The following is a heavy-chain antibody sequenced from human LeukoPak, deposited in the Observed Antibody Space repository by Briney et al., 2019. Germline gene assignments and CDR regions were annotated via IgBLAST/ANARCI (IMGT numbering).Heavy chain of an antibody. CDR1: GGSISSYY. Sequence: PSETLSLTCTVSGGSISSYYWSWIRQPPGKGLEWIGYIYYSGSTNYNTSLKSRVTISVDTSKNQFSLKLSSVTAADTAVYYCARDFGDSSSPDAFDIWGQGTMVTVSS. D-gene: IGHD6-6*01. J-gene: IGHJ3*02. V-gene: IGHV4-59*01. CDR3: ARDFGDSSSPDAFDI. CDR2: IYYSGST.